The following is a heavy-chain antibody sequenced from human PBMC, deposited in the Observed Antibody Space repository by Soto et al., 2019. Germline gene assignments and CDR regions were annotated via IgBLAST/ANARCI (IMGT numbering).Heavy chain of an antibody. D-gene: IGHD3-3*01. CDR2: ISSGGTTI. Sequence: PGGSLRLSCAASGFRFSDYKMIWVRQAPGKGLEWVSYISSGGTTIYYADSVKGRFTISRDNAKNSLDLQMNSLRADDTAIYYCARALDFWSGYLSDWGQGTLVTVSS. CDR1: GFRFSDYK. J-gene: IGHJ4*02. V-gene: IGHV3-48*03. CDR3: ARALDFWSGYLSD.